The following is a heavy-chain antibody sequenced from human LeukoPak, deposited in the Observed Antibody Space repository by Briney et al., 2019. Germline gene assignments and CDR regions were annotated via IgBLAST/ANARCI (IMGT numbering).Heavy chain of an antibody. V-gene: IGHV4-39*07. Sequence: SETLSLTCSVSGGSISSRTYYWGWIRQPPGKGLEWIGSIYYSGSTYYNPSLKSRVTISVDTSKNQFSLKLTSVTAADTAVYYCARDRLFFGELSTDPDYMDVWGKGTTVTVSS. CDR2: IYYSGST. J-gene: IGHJ6*03. CDR3: ARDRLFFGELSTDPDYMDV. D-gene: IGHD3-10*01. CDR1: GGSISSRTYY.